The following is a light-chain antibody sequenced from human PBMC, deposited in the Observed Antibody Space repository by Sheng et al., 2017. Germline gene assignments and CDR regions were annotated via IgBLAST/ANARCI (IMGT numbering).Light chain of an antibody. CDR2: GND. J-gene: IGLJ3*02. Sequence: QSLLTQPPSVSGVPGQSVTISCTGGSSNLGAGFDVHWYQQLPGAAPKFLIYGNDNRPSGVPDRFSGSKSGTSASLAIFGVQSEDEGDYYCATWDDRLNGWVFGGGTKLSVL. V-gene: IGLV1-40*01. CDR1: SSNLGAGFD. CDR3: ATWDDRLNGWV.